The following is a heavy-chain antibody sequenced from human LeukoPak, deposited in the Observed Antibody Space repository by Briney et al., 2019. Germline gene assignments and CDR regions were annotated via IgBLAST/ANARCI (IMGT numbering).Heavy chain of an antibody. V-gene: IGHV3-23*01. CDR2: ITNSGGNT. CDR1: GFTFRSYA. Sequence: GGSLRLSCAASGFTFRSYAMSWVRQAPGKGLEWVSAITNSGGNTYYADSVKGRFTISRDNSKNTLYLQMNSLRAEDRAVYYCGKKSPFLHDVFVIWGQGSRLTVSS. CDR3: GKKSPFLHDVFVI. J-gene: IGHJ3*02. D-gene: IGHD3-3*02.